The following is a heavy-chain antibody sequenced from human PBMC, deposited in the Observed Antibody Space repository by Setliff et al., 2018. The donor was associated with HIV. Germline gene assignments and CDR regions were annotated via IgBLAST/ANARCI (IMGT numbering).Heavy chain of an antibody. Sequence: SETLSLTCSVSGVSISSSRFYWAWIRQSPGKGLEWIGSVFSTGSLYYNPSLRGRITISIDASENHFTLRLTSVTAEDTALYFCARSFGNSWSGDRPHNYVDPWGQGTLVTVSS. CDR1: GVSISSSRFY. CDR2: VFSTGSL. J-gene: IGHJ5*02. D-gene: IGHD4-4*01. CDR3: ARSFGNSWSGDRPHNYVDP. V-gene: IGHV4-39*02.